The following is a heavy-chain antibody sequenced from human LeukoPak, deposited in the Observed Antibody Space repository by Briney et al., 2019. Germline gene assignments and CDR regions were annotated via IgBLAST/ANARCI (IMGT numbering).Heavy chain of an antibody. CDR2: INHSGST. Sequence: SETLSLTCAVYGGSFSGYYWSWIRQPPGKGLEWIGEINHSGSTNYNPSLKSRVTISVDTSKNQFSLKLSSVTAADTAVYYCARGGFPDAYGDYPSFDYWGQGTLVTVSS. D-gene: IGHD4-17*01. CDR1: GGSFSGYY. J-gene: IGHJ4*02. V-gene: IGHV4-34*01. CDR3: ARGGFPDAYGDYPSFDY.